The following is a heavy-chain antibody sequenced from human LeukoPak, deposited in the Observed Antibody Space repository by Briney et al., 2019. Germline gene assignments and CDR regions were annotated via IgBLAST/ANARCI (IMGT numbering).Heavy chain of an antibody. CDR3: AKVSFHGGYQLLGGLDY. Sequence: GGSLRLSCAASGFTFSSYAMHWVRQAPGKGLEGVAVISYDGSNKYYADSVKGRFTISRDNSKDTLYLQMNSLRAEDTAVYYCAKVSFHGGYQLLGGLDYWGQGTLVTVSS. D-gene: IGHD2-2*01. CDR1: GFTFSSYA. V-gene: IGHV3-30*04. CDR2: ISYDGSNK. J-gene: IGHJ4*02.